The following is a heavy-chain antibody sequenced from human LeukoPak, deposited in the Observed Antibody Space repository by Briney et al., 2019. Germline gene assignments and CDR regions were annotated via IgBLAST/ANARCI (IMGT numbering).Heavy chain of an antibody. D-gene: IGHD2-8*01. J-gene: IGHJ4*02. V-gene: IGHV3-23*01. CDR1: GFTFSSYG. CDR3: AKTNGYFDQ. Sequence: PGGSLRLSCAASGFTFSSYGMTWLRQTPAKGLEWVSAISGSGGTTYYSDSVKGRFTISRDNSKNTLFLQMNSLRVEDAAMYYCAKTNGYFDQWGQGTLVAVSS. CDR2: ISGSGGTT.